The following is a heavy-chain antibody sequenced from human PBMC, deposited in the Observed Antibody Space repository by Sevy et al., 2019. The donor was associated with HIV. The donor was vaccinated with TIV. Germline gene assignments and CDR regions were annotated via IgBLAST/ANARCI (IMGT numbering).Heavy chain of an antibody. CDR3: ARHEAGSGTYYNLIEY. D-gene: IGHD3-10*01. J-gene: IGHJ4*02. CDR2: IDYTGST. V-gene: IGHV4-59*08. Sequence: SETLSLTCAVSGGSISGYYWSWIRQPPGKGLEWIGYIDYTGSTNYSPSLKSRVTISVDTSKNQFSLKLNSVTAADTAFYYCARHEAGSGTYYNLIEYWGQGTLVTVSS. CDR1: GGSISGYY.